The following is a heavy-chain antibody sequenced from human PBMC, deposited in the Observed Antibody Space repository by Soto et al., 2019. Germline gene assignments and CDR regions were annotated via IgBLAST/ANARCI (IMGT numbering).Heavy chain of an antibody. CDR3: ARTGGVTPINNYFDP. J-gene: IGHJ5*02. Sequence: SETLSLTCTVSGGSITSSSYYWGWIRQPPGKGLEWIGTIFHGGTTYYNPSLKSRVAISVDTSKNQFSLNLRSVTAADTAMYYCARTGGVTPINNYFDPCGQRTLVTVSS. CDR1: GGSITSSSYY. CDR2: IFHGGTT. V-gene: IGHV4-39*01. D-gene: IGHD5-18*01.